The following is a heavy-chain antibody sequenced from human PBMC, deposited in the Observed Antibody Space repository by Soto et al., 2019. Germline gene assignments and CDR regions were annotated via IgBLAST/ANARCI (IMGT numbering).Heavy chain of an antibody. CDR1: GFIFSGSA. CDR3: ARIYSDALDI. Sequence: PGGSLRLSCAASGFIFSGSAIHWVRQASGKWLEWVARIRSKGNNYATAYAASVKGRFTISRDDSKKTAYLQLNSLKAEDTAIYYCARIYSDALDIWGQGTMVTVSS. CDR2: IRSKGNNYAT. J-gene: IGHJ3*02. V-gene: IGHV3-73*01. D-gene: IGHD1-26*01.